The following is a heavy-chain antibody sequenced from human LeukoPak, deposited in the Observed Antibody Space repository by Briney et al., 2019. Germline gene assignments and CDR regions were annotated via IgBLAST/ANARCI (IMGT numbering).Heavy chain of an antibody. CDR2: IYHSGST. D-gene: IGHD2-15*01. CDR3: ARKHLKGYCSGGSCFYYYYMDV. V-gene: IGHV4-4*02. J-gene: IGHJ6*03. Sequence: SETLSLTCAVSGGSISSSNWWSWVRQPPGKGLEWIGEIYHSGSTNYNPSLKGRVTISVDKSKNQFSLKLSSVTAADTAVYYCARKHLKGYCSGGSCFYYYYMDVWGKGTTVTVSS. CDR1: GGSISSSNW.